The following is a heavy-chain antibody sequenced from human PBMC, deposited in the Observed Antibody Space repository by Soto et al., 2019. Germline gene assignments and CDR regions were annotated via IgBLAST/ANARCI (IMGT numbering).Heavy chain of an antibody. CDR3: ARGIEGWYQVRYYHGMDV. J-gene: IGHJ6*02. V-gene: IGHV4-61*01. CDR1: GGSVSSGSYY. CDR2: IYYSGST. Sequence: QVQLQESGPGLVKPSETLSLTCTVSGGSVSSGSYYWSWIRQPPGKGLEWIGYIYYSGSTNYNPSLKSRVTISVDTSKNQFSLKLSSVTAADTAVYYCARGIEGWYQVRYYHGMDVWGQWTTVTVSS. D-gene: IGHD6-19*01.